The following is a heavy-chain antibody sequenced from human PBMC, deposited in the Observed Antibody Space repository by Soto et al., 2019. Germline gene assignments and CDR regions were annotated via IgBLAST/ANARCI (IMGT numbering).Heavy chain of an antibody. CDR3: ARGKITGYCTNGVCYQLDY. Sequence: SAKVSCKASGGTFSSYAISWVRQAPGQGLEWMGGIIPIFGTANYAQKFQGRVTITADESTSTAYMELSSLRSEDTAVYYCARGKITGYCTNGVCYQLDYWGQGTLVTVSS. CDR1: GGTFSSYA. V-gene: IGHV1-69*13. D-gene: IGHD2-8*01. CDR2: IIPIFGTA. J-gene: IGHJ4*02.